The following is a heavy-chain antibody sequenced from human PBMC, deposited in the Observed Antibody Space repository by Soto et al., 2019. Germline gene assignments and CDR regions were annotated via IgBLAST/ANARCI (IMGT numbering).Heavy chain of an antibody. Sequence: SETLSLTCTVSGGSITSGGSFWSWIRQHPGKGPEWIAFIGYSGATSYNPSLASRVTTSADTYKSQFSLNLRSVTAADTAVYYCARGGASSKWFAPLDQGTLVTVSS. CDR3: ARGGASSKWFAP. V-gene: IGHV4-31*03. D-gene: IGHD2-15*01. CDR1: GGSITSGGSF. J-gene: IGHJ5*02. CDR2: IGYSGAT.